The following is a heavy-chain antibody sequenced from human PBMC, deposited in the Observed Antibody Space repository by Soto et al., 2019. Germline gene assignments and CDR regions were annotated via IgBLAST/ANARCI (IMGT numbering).Heavy chain of an antibody. J-gene: IGHJ3*01. CDR2: IYHAGSP. V-gene: IGHV4-4*02. CDR1: GGSISSSSW. Sequence: HLQESGPGLLKPSGTLSLTCDVSGGSISSSSWWTWVRQSPGKGLEWIGEIYHAGSPNYNPSFQSRVTIWADKSQNHFSLRLTSVTAADTAIYYCARGLSFRGDFDVWGQGTTVTVSS. D-gene: IGHD2-21*02. CDR3: ARGLSFRGDFDV.